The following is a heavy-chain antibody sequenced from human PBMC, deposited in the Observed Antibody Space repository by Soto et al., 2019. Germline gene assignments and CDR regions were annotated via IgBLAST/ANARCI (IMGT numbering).Heavy chain of an antibody. CDR3: ARKSDSSPVPEADGV. D-gene: IGHD2-8*01. J-gene: IGHJ4*02. CDR1: GVSVGSNY. Sequence: EVQLVETGGGVIQPGGSLRLSCAASGVSVGSNYMTWVRQSPGKGLEWVSLIYSNGDTDYADSVKGRFSISRDNFKNTLYLQMNNLRAEDTAVYHCARKSDSSPVPEADGVWGRGTLVTVSS. V-gene: IGHV3-53*02. CDR2: IYSNGDT.